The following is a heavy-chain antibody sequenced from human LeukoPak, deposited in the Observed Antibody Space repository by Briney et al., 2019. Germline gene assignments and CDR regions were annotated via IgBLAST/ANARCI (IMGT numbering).Heavy chain of an antibody. Sequence: GGSLTHSCAASGFTLSRYVLSWLRQAPGKGLEWVSGLSASGATTYYADSVKGRFTISRDNSKNTLYLQMNSLRAYDTAIYYCAKASAGYWYFDLWGRGTLVTVSS. CDR3: AKASAGYWYFDL. J-gene: IGHJ2*01. V-gene: IGHV3-23*01. CDR1: GFTLSRYV. CDR2: LSASGATT. D-gene: IGHD6-13*01.